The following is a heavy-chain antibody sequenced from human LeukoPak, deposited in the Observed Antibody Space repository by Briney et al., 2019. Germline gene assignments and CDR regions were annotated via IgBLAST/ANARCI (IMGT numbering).Heavy chain of an antibody. CDR1: GGSISSYY. V-gene: IGHV4-4*07. Sequence: NPSETLSLTCTVSGGSISSYYWSWIRQPAGKELEWIGRIYSSGSSSFNPSLKSRVTISVDPSKNQFSLKLSSVTAADTAVYYCARERAGSGYSGHDGGWFDPWGQGTLVTVSS. J-gene: IGHJ5*02. CDR3: ARERAGSGYSGHDGGWFDP. D-gene: IGHD5-12*01. CDR2: IYSSGSS.